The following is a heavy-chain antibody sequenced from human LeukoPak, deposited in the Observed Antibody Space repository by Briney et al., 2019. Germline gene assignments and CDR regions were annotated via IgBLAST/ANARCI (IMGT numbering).Heavy chain of an antibody. CDR3: VRGPTRYYFDY. J-gene: IGHJ4*02. CDR1: GGSINTYY. Sequence: PSETLSLTCTVSGGSINTYYWSWIRQPPGKGLEWIGHIFYRGSTNHNPSLKSRVTISLGTSNNQFSLKLSFVTTADTAVYFCVRGPTRYYFDYWGQGTLVTVSS. V-gene: IGHV4-59*01. D-gene: IGHD1-1*01. CDR2: IFYRGST.